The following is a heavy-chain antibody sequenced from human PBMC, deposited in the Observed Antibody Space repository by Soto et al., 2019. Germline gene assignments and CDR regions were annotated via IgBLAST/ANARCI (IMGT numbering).Heavy chain of an antibody. CDR1: GFTFSSYA. D-gene: IGHD1-26*01. Sequence: PGGSLRLSCAASGFTFSSYAMHWVRQAPGKGLEWVAVISYDGSNKYYADSVKGRFTISRDNSKNTLYLQMNSLRAEDTAVYYCARDNRPEDSGSYYKWGQGTLVTVSS. J-gene: IGHJ4*02. CDR3: ARDNRPEDSGSYYK. V-gene: IGHV3-30-3*01. CDR2: ISYDGSNK.